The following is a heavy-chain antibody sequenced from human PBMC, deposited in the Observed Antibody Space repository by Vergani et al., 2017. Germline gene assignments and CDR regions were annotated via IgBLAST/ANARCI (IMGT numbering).Heavy chain of an antibody. V-gene: IGHV4-39*01. D-gene: IGHD1/OR15-1a*01. CDR2: IFYTSSA. CDR3: ARHSRNNNNYFDS. J-gene: IGHJ5*01. Sequence: QLQLHESGPGLVKPSETLSLICTVSNVSISSHSFDWGWIRQSPGKNLEWIGSIFYTSSAFYNPSLRSRLHMYLDAPRNRFSLRLRSVTAADTAIYYCARHSRNNNNYFDSWGQGTLVTVSS. CDR1: NVSISSHSFD.